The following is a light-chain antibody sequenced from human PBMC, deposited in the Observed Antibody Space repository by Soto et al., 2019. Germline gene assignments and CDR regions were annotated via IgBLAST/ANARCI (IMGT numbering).Light chain of an antibody. CDR3: QSYDSSLSGSYV. V-gene: IGLV1-40*01. CDR2: GNS. CDR1: SPNIGAGYD. Sequence: HSALTQPPSVSAAPVQMVAISCTVSSPNIGAGYDVHWCQQLPGTAPNRHIYGNSIRPSGVPDRFSGSKSGASASLAITGLQAEDEADYYCQSYDSSLSGSYVFGTGTKVTVL. J-gene: IGLJ1*01.